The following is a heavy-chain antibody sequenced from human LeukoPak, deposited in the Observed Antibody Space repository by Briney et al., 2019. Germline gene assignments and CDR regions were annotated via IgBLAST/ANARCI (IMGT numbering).Heavy chain of an antibody. CDR3: AKSMTLQWRGFFDL. Sequence: GGSLRLSCAASGFTFSTYAMSWVRQAPGKGLEWVSTISDSGANTYYADSVRGRFTISRDNSKNTLHLQKNSLRADDTAIYYCAKSMTLQWRGFFDLWGRGTHVTVSS. D-gene: IGHD6-19*01. J-gene: IGHJ2*01. V-gene: IGHV3-23*01. CDR2: ISDSGANT. CDR1: GFTFSTYA.